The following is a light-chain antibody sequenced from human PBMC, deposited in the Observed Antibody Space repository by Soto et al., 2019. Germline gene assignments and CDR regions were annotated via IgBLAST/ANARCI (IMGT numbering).Light chain of an antibody. CDR1: SSDVGGYNY. CDR2: DVT. Sequence: QSALTQPASVSGSPGQSITISCTGFSSDVGGYNYVSWYQHHPGKAPRLVIYDVTNRPSGISDRFSGSKSGNTASLTISGLLAEDEADYYCTSYTSTSTYVFGTGTKVTVL. V-gene: IGLV2-14*01. J-gene: IGLJ1*01. CDR3: TSYTSTSTYV.